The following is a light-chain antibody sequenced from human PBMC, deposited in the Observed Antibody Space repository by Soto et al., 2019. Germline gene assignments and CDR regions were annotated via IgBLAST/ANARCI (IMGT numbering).Light chain of an antibody. CDR2: EVS. CDR1: SNDVGGYNY. CDR3: SSYTGSTTWV. J-gene: IGLJ3*02. Sequence: QSALTQPASLSGSPGQSITMFCTGTSNDVGGYNYVSWYQQHPGKAPKLIIYEVSNRPSGISSRFSGSKSANTASLTISGLQAEDGAESYCSSYTGSTTWVFGGGTKLPVL. V-gene: IGLV2-14*01.